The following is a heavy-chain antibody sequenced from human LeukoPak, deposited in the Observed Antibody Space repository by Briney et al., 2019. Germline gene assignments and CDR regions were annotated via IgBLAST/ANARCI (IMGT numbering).Heavy chain of an antibody. Sequence: GGSLRLSCAASRFTFSSYSMIWVRQAPGKGLEWVSSISSSSSSIHYADSVKGRFTISRDNAKNSLYLQMNSLRAEDTAVYYCARASKYYYDSSGYPLDYWGQGTLVTVSS. D-gene: IGHD3-22*01. CDR2: ISSSSSSI. CDR3: ARASKYYYDSSGYPLDY. CDR1: RFTFSSYS. J-gene: IGHJ4*02. V-gene: IGHV3-21*01.